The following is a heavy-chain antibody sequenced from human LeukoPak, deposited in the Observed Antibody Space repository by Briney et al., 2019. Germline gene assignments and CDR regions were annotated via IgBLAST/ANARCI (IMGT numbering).Heavy chain of an antibody. CDR3: ARESDIVGHERGYAFDI. V-gene: IGHV1-46*01. J-gene: IGHJ3*02. CDR2: INPSGGST. CDR1: GYTFTSYY. Sequence: ASVRVSCKASGYTFTSYYMHWVRQAPGQGLEWMGIINPSGGSTSYAQKFQGRVTMTRDTSTSTVYMELSSLRSEDTAVYYCARESDIVGHERGYAFDIWGQGTMVTVSS. D-gene: IGHD5-12*01.